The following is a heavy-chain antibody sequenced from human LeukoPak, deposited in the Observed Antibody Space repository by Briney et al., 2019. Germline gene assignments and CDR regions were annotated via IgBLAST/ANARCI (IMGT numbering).Heavy chain of an antibody. J-gene: IGHJ4*02. Sequence: ASAKVSCKASGYTFTSYYMHWVRQAPGQGLEWMGIINPSGGSTSYAQKFQGRVTMTRDTSTSTAYMELSSLRSEDTAVYYCARDPPYYDFWSGYPDYWGQGTLVTVSS. CDR2: INPSGGST. V-gene: IGHV1-46*01. CDR1: GYTFTSYY. CDR3: ARDPPYYDFWSGYPDY. D-gene: IGHD3-3*01.